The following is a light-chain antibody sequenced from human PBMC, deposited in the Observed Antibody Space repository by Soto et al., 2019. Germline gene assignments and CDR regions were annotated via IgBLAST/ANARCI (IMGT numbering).Light chain of an antibody. CDR3: TSFTTSDTGV. Sequence: QSALTQPASVSGSPGQSISISCTGTSSDVGAHDYVSWFQQHPGKAPKLMIYEVSNRPSGVSSRFSGSRSGNTASLTISGLQAEDEAHYYCTSFTTSDTGVFGGGTKLTVL. J-gene: IGLJ3*02. CDR2: EVS. V-gene: IGLV2-14*01. CDR1: SSDVGAHDY.